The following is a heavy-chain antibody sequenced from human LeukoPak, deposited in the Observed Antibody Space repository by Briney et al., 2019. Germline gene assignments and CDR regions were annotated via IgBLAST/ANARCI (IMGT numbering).Heavy chain of an antibody. Sequence: GGSLRLSCEGSGFSLSAYNMNWVRQAPGKGLESVSYISSSSATIFYADSVKGRFTISRDNAKNSLYLQMNSLRPEDTAVYYCAKDRAIFGVPSSFFDPWGQGTLVTVSS. D-gene: IGHD3-3*01. CDR1: GFSLSAYN. J-gene: IGHJ5*02. CDR3: AKDRAIFGVPSSFFDP. CDR2: ISSSSATI. V-gene: IGHV3-48*01.